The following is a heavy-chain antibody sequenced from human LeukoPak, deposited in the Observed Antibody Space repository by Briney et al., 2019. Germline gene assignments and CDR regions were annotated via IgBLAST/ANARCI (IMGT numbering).Heavy chain of an antibody. V-gene: IGHV1-8*01. CDR2: MNPNSGNT. D-gene: IGHD3-16*02. CDR1: GYTFTSYD. Sequence: ASVKVYCKASGYTFTSYDINWVRQATGQGLEWMGWMNPNSGNTGYAQKFQGRVTMTRNTSISTAYMELSSLRSEDTAVHYCATRRRRYDYVWGSYRPPSFDYGGRGTLVTVAS. J-gene: IGHJ4*02. CDR3: ATRRRRYDYVWGSYRPPSFDY.